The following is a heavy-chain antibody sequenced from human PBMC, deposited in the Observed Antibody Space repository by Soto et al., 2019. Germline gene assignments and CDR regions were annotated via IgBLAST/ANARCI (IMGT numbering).Heavy chain of an antibody. V-gene: IGHV3-7*01. J-gene: IGHJ2*01. CDR2: IKQDGSEK. Sequence: KGLEWVANIKQDGSEKYYVDSVKGRFTISRDNAKSSLYLQMNSLRVEDTAVYYCASFFFQAEDGIRYVRSVSAFLLNRSSDL. CDR3: ASFFFQAEDGIRYVRSVSAFLLNRSSDL. D-gene: IGHD3-10*02.